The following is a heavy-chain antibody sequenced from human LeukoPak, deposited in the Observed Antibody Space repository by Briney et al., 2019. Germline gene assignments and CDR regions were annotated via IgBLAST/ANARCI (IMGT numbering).Heavy chain of an antibody. CDR1: GYTFISYG. D-gene: IGHD2-21*02. J-gene: IGHJ2*01. CDR2: ISGYNGNT. CDR3: ARGLGVVTAQSEQPKPRYFDL. V-gene: IGHV1-18*01. Sequence: ASVKVSCKASGYTFISYGISWVRQAPGKGLEWMGWISGYNGNTNYAQNLQGRVTMTTDTSTSTAYMELRSLRSDDTAVYYCARGLGVVTAQSEQPKPRYFDLWGRGTQVTVSS.